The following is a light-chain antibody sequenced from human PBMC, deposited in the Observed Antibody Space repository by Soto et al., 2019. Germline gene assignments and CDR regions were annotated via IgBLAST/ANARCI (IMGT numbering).Light chain of an antibody. CDR1: QSVSSN. CDR2: GAS. Sequence: EIVMTQSPATLSVSPGERVTLSCRASQSVSSNLAWYQQKPGQAPRLLIYGASTRATDIPARFSGSGSGTDFTLTISSLQSEDFAVYYCQQYNNWPPDTFGQGTKLEIK. CDR3: QQYNNWPPDT. J-gene: IGKJ2*01. V-gene: IGKV3-15*01.